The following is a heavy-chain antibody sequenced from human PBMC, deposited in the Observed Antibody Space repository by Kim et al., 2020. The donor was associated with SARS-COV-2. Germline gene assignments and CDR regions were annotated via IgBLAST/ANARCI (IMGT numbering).Heavy chain of an antibody. CDR3: ASGITMKRLDAFDI. V-gene: IGHV3-66*01. D-gene: IGHD3-22*01. J-gene: IGHJ3*02. CDR2: IYSGGST. CDR1: GFTVSSNY. Sequence: GGSLRLSCAASGFTVSSNYMSWVRQAPGKGLEWVSVIYSGGSTYYADSVKGRFTISRDNSKNTLYIQMNSLRAEDTAVYYCASGITMKRLDAFDIWGQGTMVTVSS.